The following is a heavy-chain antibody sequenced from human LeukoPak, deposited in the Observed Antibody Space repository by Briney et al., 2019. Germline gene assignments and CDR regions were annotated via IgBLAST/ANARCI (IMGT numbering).Heavy chain of an antibody. CDR3: ARDPSRRYTYGYGDS. CDR2: MKQDGSEK. J-gene: IGHJ4*02. CDR1: GFTFSRYW. Sequence: PWGSVRLSCAASGFTFSRYWMNWFRQPPGKGLEWVANMKQDGSEKYYVDSVKGRFTISRDNAKNSLYLRMDSLRAEDTAVYYCARDPSRRYTYGYGDSWGQGTLVTVSS. V-gene: IGHV3-7*01. D-gene: IGHD5-18*01.